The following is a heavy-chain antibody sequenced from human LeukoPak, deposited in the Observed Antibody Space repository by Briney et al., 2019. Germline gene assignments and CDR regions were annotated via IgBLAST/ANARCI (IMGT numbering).Heavy chain of an antibody. CDR1: GFTFSSYD. CDR2: IGTAGDT. D-gene: IGHD4-11*01. V-gene: IGHV3-13*01. Sequence: PGGSLRLSCAASGFTFSSYDMHWVRQATGKGLEWVSAIGTAGDTYYPGSAKGRFTISRENAKNSLYLQMNSLRAGDTAVYYCARQTTVGGLDYWGQGTLVTVSS. J-gene: IGHJ4*02. CDR3: ARQTTVGGLDY.